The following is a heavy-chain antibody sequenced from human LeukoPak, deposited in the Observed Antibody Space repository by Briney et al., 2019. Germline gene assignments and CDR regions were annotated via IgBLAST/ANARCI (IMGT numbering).Heavy chain of an antibody. J-gene: IGHJ3*02. Sequence: GGYLRLSCAASGFIFTSYRINWVRQAPGQGLEWVASISININTIHYADSVKGRFTISKANAKNYMHLQMNSLRAEATAVDYCAKDRRWSEAYYYGRTLTAFDIWGEGTMVTVSS. CDR3: AKDRRWSEAYYYGRTLTAFDI. CDR1: GFIFTSYR. V-gene: IGHV3-48*01. CDR2: ISININTI. D-gene: IGHD3-10*01.